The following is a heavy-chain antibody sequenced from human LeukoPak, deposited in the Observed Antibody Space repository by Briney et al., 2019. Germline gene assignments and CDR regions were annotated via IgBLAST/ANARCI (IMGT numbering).Heavy chain of an antibody. CDR3: ARGQYSSGWLRPFDY. J-gene: IGHJ4*02. CDR2: IYYSGST. CDR1: GGSISSYY. V-gene: IGHV4-59*08. D-gene: IGHD6-19*01. Sequence: PSETLSLTCTVSGGSISSYYWSWIRRPPGKGLEWIGYIYYSGSTNYNPSLKSRVTISVDTSKNQFSLKLSSVTAADTAVYYCARGQYSSGWLRPFDYWGQGTLVTVSS.